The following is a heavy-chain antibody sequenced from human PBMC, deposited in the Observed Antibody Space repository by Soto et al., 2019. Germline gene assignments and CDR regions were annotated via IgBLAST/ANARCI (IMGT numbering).Heavy chain of an antibody. CDR2: INHSGLT. J-gene: IGHJ6*02. V-gene: IGHV4-59*08. D-gene: IGHD3-10*01. CDR3: ARQGFGQLHGLVDV. Sequence: SETLSLTCSVSGGSITSHYCSWFRQPPGKGLEWIGYINHSGLTSYNPSLKSRVTMSVDTSKNQFSLKVNSVTAADTALYHCARQGFGQLHGLVDVWGPGTTVTVSS. CDR1: GGSITSHY.